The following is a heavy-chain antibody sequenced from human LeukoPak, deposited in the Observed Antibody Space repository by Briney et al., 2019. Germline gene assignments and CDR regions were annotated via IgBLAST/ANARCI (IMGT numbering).Heavy chain of an antibody. CDR2: IYSGGST. D-gene: IGHD4-11*01. V-gene: IGHV3-53*01. CDR1: GFTVSSNY. CDR3: ARDKTTVTPYGYYYYVDV. J-gene: IGHJ6*03. Sequence: PGGSLRLSCAASGFTVSSNYMSWVRQAPGKGLEWVSVIYSGGSTYYADSVKGRFTISRDNSKNTLYLQMNSLRAEDTAVYYCARDKTTVTPYGYYYYVDVWGKGTTVTVSS.